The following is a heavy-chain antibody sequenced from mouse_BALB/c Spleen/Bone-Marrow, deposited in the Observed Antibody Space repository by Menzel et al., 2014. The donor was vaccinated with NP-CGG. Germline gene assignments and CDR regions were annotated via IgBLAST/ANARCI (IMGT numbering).Heavy chain of an antibody. Sequence: EVQLQESGPGLVKPSQSLSLTCSVTGYSITSGYYWNWIRQFPGNKLEWMGYISYDGSNNYNPSLKNRISIARDTSKNQFFLKLNSVTTEDTATYYCAKGGIYLMDYWGQGTSVTDSS. CDR1: GYSITSGYY. V-gene: IGHV3-6*02. CDR2: ISYDGSN. CDR3: AKGGIYLMDY. D-gene: IGHD5-5*01. J-gene: IGHJ4*01.